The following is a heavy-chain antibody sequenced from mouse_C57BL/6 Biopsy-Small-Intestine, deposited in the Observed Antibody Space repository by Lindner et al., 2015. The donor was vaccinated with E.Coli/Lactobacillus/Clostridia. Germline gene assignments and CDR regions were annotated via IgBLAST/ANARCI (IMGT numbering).Heavy chain of an antibody. D-gene: IGHD1-1*01. Sequence: VQLQESGAELVRPGASVTLSCKASGYTFTDYEMHWVKQTPVHGLEWIGAFDPETGGTAYNQKFKDKAILTADKSSSTAYMELRSLTSEDSAVYYCTRDYYGSSYATFDYWGQGTTLTVSS. CDR3: TRDYYGSSYATFDY. CDR1: GYTFTDYE. V-gene: IGHV1-15*01. CDR2: FDPETGGT. J-gene: IGHJ2*01.